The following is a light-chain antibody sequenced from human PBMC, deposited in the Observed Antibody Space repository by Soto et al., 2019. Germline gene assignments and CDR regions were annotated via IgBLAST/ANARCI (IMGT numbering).Light chain of an antibody. CDR1: SGHSSYA. CDR3: QTWGTGIPHVV. Sequence: QSVLTQSPSASASLGASVKLTCTLSSGHSSYAIAWHQQQPEKGPRYLMKLNSDGSHSKGDGIPDRFSGSSSGAERYLTISSLQSEDEADYYCQTWGTGIPHVVFGGWTKVTVL. V-gene: IGLV4-69*01. CDR2: LNSDGSH. J-gene: IGLJ2*01.